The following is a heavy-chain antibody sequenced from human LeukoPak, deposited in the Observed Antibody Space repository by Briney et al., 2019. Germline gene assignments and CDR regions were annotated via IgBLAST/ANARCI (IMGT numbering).Heavy chain of an antibody. D-gene: IGHD5-12*01. J-gene: IGHJ5*02. V-gene: IGHV1-2*02. CDR2: INPNSGGT. Sequence: ASVKVSCKASGYTFTGYYMHWVRQAPGQGLEWMGWINPNSGGTNYAQKFQGRVTMTRDTSISTAYMELSRLRSDDTAVYYCAGAYKVSGLYNWFDPWGQGTLVTVSS. CDR1: GYTFTGYY. CDR3: AGAYKVSGLYNWFDP.